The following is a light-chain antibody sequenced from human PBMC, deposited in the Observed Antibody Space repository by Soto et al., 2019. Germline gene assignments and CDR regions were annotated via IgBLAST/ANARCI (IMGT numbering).Light chain of an antibody. V-gene: IGLV4-69*01. CDR1: SGHSSHA. Sequence: QPVLTQSPSASASLGASVKLTCTLSSGHSSHAVAWYQQQPEKSPRYLMKVNSDGSHTKGDGIPDRFSGSSSGAERYVTISNLQSEDEADYYCQTWDTAYWVFGGGTKVTVL. J-gene: IGLJ3*02. CDR3: QTWDTAYWV. CDR2: VNSDGSH.